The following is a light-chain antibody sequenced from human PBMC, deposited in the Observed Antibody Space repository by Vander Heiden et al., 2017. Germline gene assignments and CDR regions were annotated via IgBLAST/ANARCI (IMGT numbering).Light chain of an antibody. Sequence: HSVLTQPPSVSAAPGHKATISCSGSSSNIGNNYVSWYQQLPGTAPKLLIYENNQRPSGIPDRFSGSKSGTSATLGITGLQTGDEADYYCGTWDSSLTGGLWVFGGGTKLTVL. J-gene: IGLJ3*02. V-gene: IGLV1-51*02. CDR3: GTWDSSLTGGLWV. CDR2: ENN. CDR1: SSNIGNNY.